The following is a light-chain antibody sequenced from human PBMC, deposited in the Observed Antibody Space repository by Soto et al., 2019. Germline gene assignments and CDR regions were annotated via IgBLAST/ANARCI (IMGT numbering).Light chain of an antibody. J-gene: IGKJ2*01. CDR2: DAS. CDR3: QQSYT. V-gene: IGKV1-39*01. CDR1: QTLNTY. Sequence: DFQMTQSPSSLSASVGDRVTITCRASQTLNTYLNWYQHKPGKAPRLLIYDASYLQTGVPSRFSGSGSGTDFTLTIDSLHPEDYATYYCQQSYTFGQGTKLEIK.